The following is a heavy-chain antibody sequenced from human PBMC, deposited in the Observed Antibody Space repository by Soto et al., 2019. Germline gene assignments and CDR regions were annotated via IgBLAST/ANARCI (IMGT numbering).Heavy chain of an antibody. D-gene: IGHD3-22*01. CDR2: IIPIFGTA. Sequence: QVQLVQSGAEVKKPGSSVKVSCKASGGTFSSYAISWVRQAPGQGLEWMGGIIPIFGTANYAQKFQGRVTITADESTSTAYMALSSLRSEDTAVYYCSRGAVRSDDSSGYYYVGVLHSFAYWGQGTLVTVSS. CDR1: GGTFSSYA. CDR3: SRGAVRSDDSSGYYYVGVLHSFAY. J-gene: IGHJ4*02. V-gene: IGHV1-69*01.